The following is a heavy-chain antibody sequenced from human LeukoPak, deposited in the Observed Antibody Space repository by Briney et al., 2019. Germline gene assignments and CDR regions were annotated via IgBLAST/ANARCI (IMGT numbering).Heavy chain of an antibody. CDR1: GFTFRNDG. J-gene: IGHJ4*02. Sequence: PGRSLRLSCAASGFTFRNDGMHWIRQVPGKGLEWVAVIWYDGSNQNYADSVKGRFTISRDNSKNMLYLQMNSLRDEDTAVYYCARDRSTRYFDYWGQGTLVTVSS. CDR2: IWYDGSNQ. D-gene: IGHD1-1*01. V-gene: IGHV3-33*01. CDR3: ARDRSTRYFDY.